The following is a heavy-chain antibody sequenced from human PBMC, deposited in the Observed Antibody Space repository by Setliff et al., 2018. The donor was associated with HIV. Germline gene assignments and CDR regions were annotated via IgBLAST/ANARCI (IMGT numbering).Heavy chain of an antibody. CDR2: IFYSETVYYGGRA. Sequence: PSETLSLTCTVSGDSISSNNYYWGWIRQPPGKGPEWIGSIFYSETVYYGGRAYYSPSLKSRVTISVDTSKNQFSLDLSSVTAADTAVYYCARLGWQQNYYYYYMDVWGKGTTVTVSS. J-gene: IGHJ6*03. CDR1: GDSISSNNYY. D-gene: IGHD6-13*01. CDR3: ARLGWQQNYYYYYMDV. V-gene: IGHV4-39*07.